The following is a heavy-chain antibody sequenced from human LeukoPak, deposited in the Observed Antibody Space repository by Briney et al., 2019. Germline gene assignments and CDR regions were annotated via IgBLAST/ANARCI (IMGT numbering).Heavy chain of an antibody. CDR3: ARLAFGAVAGTWADY. J-gene: IGHJ4*02. V-gene: IGHV4-34*01. Sequence: PSETLSLTCAVHGGSFSGNYWSWIRQPPGKGLEWIGEINDSGSTNYNPSLKSRVTISVDTSKNQFSLKLSSVTAADTAVYYCARLAFGAVAGTWADYWGQGTLVTVSS. CDR2: INDSGST. CDR1: GGSFSGNY. D-gene: IGHD6-19*01.